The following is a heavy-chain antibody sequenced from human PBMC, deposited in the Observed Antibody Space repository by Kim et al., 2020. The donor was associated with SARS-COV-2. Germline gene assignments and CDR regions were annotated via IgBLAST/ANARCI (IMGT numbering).Heavy chain of an antibody. CDR3: ARGEPKLHIVGDATTQYDFDY. V-gene: IGHV1-69*13. CDR1: GGTFSSYA. D-gene: IGHD1-26*01. Sequence: SVKVSCKASGGTFSSYAISWVRQAPGQGLEWMGGIIPIFGTANYAQKFQGRVTITADESTSTAYMELSSLRSEDTAVYYCARGEPKLHIVGDATTQYDFDYWGQGTLVTVSS. J-gene: IGHJ4*02. CDR2: IIPIFGTA.